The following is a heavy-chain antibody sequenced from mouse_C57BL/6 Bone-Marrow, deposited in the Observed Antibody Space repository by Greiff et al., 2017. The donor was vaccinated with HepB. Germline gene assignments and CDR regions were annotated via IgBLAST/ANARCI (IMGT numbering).Heavy chain of an antibody. D-gene: IGHD4-1*01. V-gene: IGHV1-55*01. CDR1: GYTFTSYW. Sequence: QVQLQQSGAELVKPGASVKMSCKASGYTFTSYWITWVKQRPGQGLEWIGDIYPGSGSTNYNEKFKSKATLTVDTSSSTAYMQLSSLTFEDSAVYYCAPNWAYAMDYWGQGTSVTVSS. CDR2: IYPGSGST. J-gene: IGHJ4*01. CDR3: APNWAYAMDY.